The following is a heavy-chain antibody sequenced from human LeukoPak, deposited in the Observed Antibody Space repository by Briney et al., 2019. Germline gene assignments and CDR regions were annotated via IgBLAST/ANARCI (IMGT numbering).Heavy chain of an antibody. CDR1: RFTFSTYG. V-gene: IGHV3-30*02. CDR3: AKDPRITMVRGVSYFDY. Sequence: GGSLRLSCTSSRFTFSTYGMHWVRQAPGKGLEWVAFIRYDGSNKYYADSVKGRFTISRDNSKNTLYLQMNSLRAEDTAVYYCAKDPRITMVRGVSYFDYWGQGTLVTVSS. CDR2: IRYDGSNK. D-gene: IGHD3-10*01. J-gene: IGHJ4*02.